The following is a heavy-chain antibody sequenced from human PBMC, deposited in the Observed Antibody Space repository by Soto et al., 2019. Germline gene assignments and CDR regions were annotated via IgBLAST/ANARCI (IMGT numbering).Heavy chain of an antibody. V-gene: IGHV1-2*02. Sequence: ASVKVSCKTSGYSFAGYFVHWVRQAPGQGLEWMGWINPNSGETTYSQKFEGRVSMTRDTPINTAYMELSRLTSDDTAVYYCARDFVGVVMDYGMDVWGQGTTVTVSS. CDR2: INPNSGET. CDR3: ARDFVGVVMDYGMDV. J-gene: IGHJ6*02. D-gene: IGHD2-15*01. CDR1: GYSFAGYF.